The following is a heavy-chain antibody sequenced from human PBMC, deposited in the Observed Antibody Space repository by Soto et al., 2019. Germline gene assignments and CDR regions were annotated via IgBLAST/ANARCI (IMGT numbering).Heavy chain of an antibody. D-gene: IGHD5-12*01. CDR3: AKGKRSDGYTRDAFDI. V-gene: IGHV3-23*01. Sequence: EVQLLESGGGLVQPGGSLRLSCAASGFTFSSYAMSWVRQAPGKGLEWVSAISGSGGNTYYADSVKGQFPISRDNSQNTLHLQRNGQRAEDTDVYYCAKGKRSDGYTRDAFDIWGQGTMVTVSS. CDR1: GFTFSSYA. CDR2: ISGSGGNT. J-gene: IGHJ3*02.